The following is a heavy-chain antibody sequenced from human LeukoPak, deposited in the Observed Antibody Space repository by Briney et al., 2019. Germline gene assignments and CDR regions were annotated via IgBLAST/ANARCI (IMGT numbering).Heavy chain of an antibody. V-gene: IGHV6-1*01. CDR3: ARVPGDYVYSYFYMDV. J-gene: IGHJ6*03. D-gene: IGHD7-27*01. CDR1: GDSVSIISAA. CDR2: TYYRSKWYN. Sequence: SQTLSLTCAISGDSVSIISAAWTWIRQSPSRGLEWLGRTYYRSKWYNDYAVSVKGRITINPDTSRNQFSLHLNSVTPEDTAVYSCARVPGDYVYSYFYMDVWGKGTTVTVSS.